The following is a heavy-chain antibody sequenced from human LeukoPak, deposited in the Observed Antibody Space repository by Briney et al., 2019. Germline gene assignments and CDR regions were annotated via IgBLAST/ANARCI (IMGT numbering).Heavy chain of an antibody. CDR1: GFTFSSYA. Sequence: QTGGSLRLSCAASGFTFSSYAMHWVRQAPGKGLEWVSSISGSGGSTWYADSVKGRFTISGDNSKNTLYLQMNSLRAEDTAVYYCAKDLHGDYVRWGDYWGQGTLVTVSS. V-gene: IGHV3-23*01. CDR2: ISGSGGST. CDR3: AKDLHGDYVRWGDY. D-gene: IGHD4-17*01. J-gene: IGHJ4*02.